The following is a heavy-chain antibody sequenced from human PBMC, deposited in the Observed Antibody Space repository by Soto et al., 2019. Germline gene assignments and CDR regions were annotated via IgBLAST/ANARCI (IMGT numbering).Heavy chain of an antibody. V-gene: IGHV4-59*01. J-gene: IGHJ1*01. CDR3: ARIPRYCSSTSCPSGYFQH. CDR2: IYYSGST. D-gene: IGHD2-2*01. CDR1: GGSISSYY. Sequence: SETLSLTCTVSGGSISSYYWSWIRQPPGKGLEWIGYIYYSGSTNYNPSLKSRVTISVDTSKNQFSLKLSPVTAADTAVYYCARIPRYCSSTSCPSGYFQHWGQGTLVTVSS.